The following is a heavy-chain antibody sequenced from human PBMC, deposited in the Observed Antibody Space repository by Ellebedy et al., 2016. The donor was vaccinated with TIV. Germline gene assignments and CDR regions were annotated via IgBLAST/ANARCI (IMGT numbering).Heavy chain of an antibody. J-gene: IGHJ4*02. V-gene: IGHV3-30*02. Sequence: PGGSLRLSCAASGFTFSSYGMHWVRQAPGKGLEWVAFIRSDGSNKYYADSVKGRFTISRDNSKNTLYLQMNSLRAEDTAVYYCAKGGVVREPVDYWGQGTLVTVSS. D-gene: IGHD3-10*01. CDR2: IRSDGSNK. CDR3: AKGGVVREPVDY. CDR1: GFTFSSYG.